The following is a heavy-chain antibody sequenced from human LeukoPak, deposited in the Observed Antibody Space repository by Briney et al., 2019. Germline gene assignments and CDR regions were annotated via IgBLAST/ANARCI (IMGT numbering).Heavy chain of an antibody. CDR2: IKQDGSEK. Sequence: GGSLRLSCAASGFTYSSYWMSWVRQAPGKGLEWVANIKQDGSEKYYVDSVKGRFTISRDNAKNSLYLQMNSLRAEDTAVYYCARGYSSSWFYYYYSMDVWGQGTTVTVSS. J-gene: IGHJ6*02. D-gene: IGHD6-13*01. CDR1: GFTYSSYW. CDR3: ARGYSSSWFYYYYSMDV. V-gene: IGHV3-7*01.